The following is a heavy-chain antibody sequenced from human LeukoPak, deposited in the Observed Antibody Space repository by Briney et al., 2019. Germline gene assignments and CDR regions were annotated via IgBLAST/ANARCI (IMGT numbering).Heavy chain of an antibody. CDR2: IYTSGST. D-gene: IGHD3-22*01. CDR3: ARDPYYYDSSGYRFDI. V-gene: IGHV4-4*07. J-gene: IGHJ3*02. CDR1: GGSISSYY. Sequence: SETLSLTCTVSGGSISSYYWSWTRQPAGKGLEWIGRIYTSGSTNYNPSLKSRVTMSVDTSKNQFSLKLSSVTAADTAVYYCARDPYYYDSSGYRFDIWGQGTMVTVSS.